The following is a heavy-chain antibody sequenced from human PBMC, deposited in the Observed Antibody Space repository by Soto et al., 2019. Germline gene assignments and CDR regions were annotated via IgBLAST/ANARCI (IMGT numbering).Heavy chain of an antibody. D-gene: IGHD2-2*02. Sequence: PSETLSLTCTVSGGSISSGGYYWSWIRQHPGKGLEWIGYIYYSGSTYYNPSLKSRVTISVDTSKNQFSLKLSSVTAADTAVYYCARVGYCSSTSCYNPGNWFDPWGQGTLVTVSS. CDR3: ARVGYCSSTSCYNPGNWFDP. CDR2: IYYSGST. CDR1: GGSISSGGYY. J-gene: IGHJ5*02. V-gene: IGHV4-31*03.